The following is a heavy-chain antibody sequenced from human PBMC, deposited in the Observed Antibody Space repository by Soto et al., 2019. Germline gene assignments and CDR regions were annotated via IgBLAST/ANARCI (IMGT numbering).Heavy chain of an antibody. Sequence: QVQLVQSGAEVKKPGSSVKVSCRASGGTFSSYAVSWVRQAPGQGLEWMGVIIPLLNTPKYVQKFQGRVTITADASATTAYMELSSLRSEDTAVYYCVRDSSSPNYYYYGMDVWGQGTTVTVSS. CDR3: VRDSSSPNYYYYGMDV. CDR2: IIPLLNTP. V-gene: IGHV1-69*01. CDR1: GGTFSSYA. D-gene: IGHD6-6*01. J-gene: IGHJ6*02.